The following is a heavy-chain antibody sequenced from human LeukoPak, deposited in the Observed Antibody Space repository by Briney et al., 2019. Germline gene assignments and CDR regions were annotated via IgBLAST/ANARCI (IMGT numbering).Heavy chain of an antibody. J-gene: IGHJ4*02. D-gene: IGHD6-13*01. V-gene: IGHV3-53*01. CDR1: GVTRSSNY. CDR2: IYSGGST. CDR3: AKDFYPQIIAFDY. Sequence: GGSLRLSCSASGVTRSSNYKSWGRQGPGEGVGWGSVIYSGGSTYYADSVKGRFTISRDNSKNTLYLQMNSLRAEDTAVYYCAKDFYPQIIAFDYWGQGTLVTVSS.